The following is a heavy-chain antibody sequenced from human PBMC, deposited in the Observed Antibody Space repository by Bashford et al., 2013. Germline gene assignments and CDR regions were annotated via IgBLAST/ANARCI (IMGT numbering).Heavy chain of an antibody. CDR3: ARVASSYVSDAFDI. J-gene: IGHJ3*02. CDR2: INHSGST. Sequence: SSETLSLTCAVYGGSFSGYYWSWIRQPPGKGLEWIGEINHSGSTNYNPSLKSRVTISVDTSKNQFSLKLSSVTAADTAVYYCARVASSYVSDAFDIWGQGTMVTVSS. V-gene: IGHV4-34*01. D-gene: IGHD3-16*01. CDR1: GGSFSGYY.